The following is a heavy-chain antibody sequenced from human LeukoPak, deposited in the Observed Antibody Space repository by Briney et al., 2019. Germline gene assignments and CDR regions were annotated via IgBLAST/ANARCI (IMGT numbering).Heavy chain of an antibody. CDR3: AKDLEAARLWFGEYVDY. D-gene: IGHD3-10*01. V-gene: IGHV3-30*18. J-gene: IGHJ4*02. Sequence: GGSLRLSCAASGFTFSSYGMPWVRQAPGKGLEWVAVISYDGSNKYYADSVKGRFTISRDNSKNTLYLQMNSLRAEDTAVYYCAKDLEAARLWFGEYVDYWGQGTLVTVSS. CDR1: GFTFSSYG. CDR2: ISYDGSNK.